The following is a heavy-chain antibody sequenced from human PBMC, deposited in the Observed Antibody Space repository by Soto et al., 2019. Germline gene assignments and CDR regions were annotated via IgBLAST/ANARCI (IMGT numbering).Heavy chain of an antibody. V-gene: IGHV3-30*18. J-gene: IGHJ4*02. CDR2: ISYDGSDK. CDR3: AKDLSGNSLTFGY. D-gene: IGHD3-3*01. CDR1: GFTFSSYG. Sequence: QVQLVESGGGVVQPGRSLRLSCAASGFTFSSYGMHWVRQAPGKGLEGVAVISYDGSDKYYADSVKGRFTISRDNSKNALYLQMHSVRPEDTAVYYCAKDLSGNSLTFGYWGQGTLVTVSS.